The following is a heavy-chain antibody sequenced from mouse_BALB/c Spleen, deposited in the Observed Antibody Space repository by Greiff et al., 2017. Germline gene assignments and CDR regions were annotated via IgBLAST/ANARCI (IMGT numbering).Heavy chain of an antibody. V-gene: IGHV1-14*01. CDR1: GYTFTSYV. J-gene: IGHJ3*01. CDR3: ARYPDGYYVGWLAD. D-gene: IGHD2-3*01. CDR2: INPYNDGT. Sequence: VQLQQSGPELVKPGASVKMSCKASGYTFTSYVMHWVQQKPGQGLEWIGYINPYNDGTKYNEKFKGKATLTSDKSSSTAYMELSSLTSEDSAVYYCARYPDGYYVGWLADWGQGTVGTVAA.